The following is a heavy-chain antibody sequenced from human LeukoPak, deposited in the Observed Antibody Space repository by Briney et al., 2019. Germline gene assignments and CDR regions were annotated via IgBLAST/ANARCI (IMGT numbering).Heavy chain of an antibody. CDR2: INTNTGNP. CDR3: ARGFPITIFGVVITYNWFDP. V-gene: IGHV7-4-1*02. D-gene: IGHD3-3*01. Sequence: GASVKVSCKASGYTFTSYAMNWVRQAPGQGLEWMGWINTNTGNPTYAQGFTGRFVFSLDTSVSTAYLQISSLKAEDTAVYYCARGFPITIFGVVITYNWFDPWGQGTLVTVSS. CDR1: GYTFTSYA. J-gene: IGHJ5*02.